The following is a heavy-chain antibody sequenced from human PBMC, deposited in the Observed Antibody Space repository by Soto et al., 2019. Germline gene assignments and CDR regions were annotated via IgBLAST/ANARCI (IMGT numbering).Heavy chain of an antibody. D-gene: IGHD1-26*01. J-gene: IGHJ4*02. CDR2: FAPEDGET. CDR1: GYTLTELS. Sequence: SVKVSCKVAGYTLTELSLHWVLQAPGKGLEWMGGFAPEDGETDYAQNFQGRVTMAEDTSTDTFYMQLSSLTSEDTAVYYCARDDSGFSGSHYIDYFNYWGQGALVTVSS. V-gene: IGHV1-24*01. CDR3: ARDDSGFSGSHYIDYFNY.